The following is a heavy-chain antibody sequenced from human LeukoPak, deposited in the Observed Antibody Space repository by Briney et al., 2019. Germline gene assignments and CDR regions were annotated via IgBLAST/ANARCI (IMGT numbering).Heavy chain of an antibody. D-gene: IGHD3-3*01. Sequence: PGGSLRLSCAASGFTFSSYAMHWVRQAPGKGLEWVAIISYNGSNKYYADSVKGRFTISRDNSKNTLYLQMNSLRAEDTAVYYCARDLGFQMGVYDFWSGYYTGMLDYWGQGTLVTVSS. V-gene: IGHV3-30-3*01. CDR1: GFTFSSYA. J-gene: IGHJ4*02. CDR3: ARDLGFQMGVYDFWSGYYTGMLDY. CDR2: ISYNGSNK.